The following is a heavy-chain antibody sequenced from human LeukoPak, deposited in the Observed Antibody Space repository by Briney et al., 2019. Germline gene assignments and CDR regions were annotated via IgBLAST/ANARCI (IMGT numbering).Heavy chain of an antibody. J-gene: IGHJ3*02. CDR3: ARLEGGSSGWYRRVAFDI. V-gene: IGHV4-30-2*01. Sequence: SETLSLTCTVSGGSISSGGYYWSWIRQPPGKGLEWIGYIYHSGSTYYNPSLKSRVTISVDRSKNQFSLKLSSVTAADTAVYYCARLEGGSSGWYRRVAFDIWGQGTMVTVSS. D-gene: IGHD6-19*01. CDR2: IYHSGST. CDR1: GGSISSGGYY.